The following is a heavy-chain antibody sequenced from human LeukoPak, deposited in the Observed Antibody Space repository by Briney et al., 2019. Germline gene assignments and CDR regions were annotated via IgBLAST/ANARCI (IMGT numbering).Heavy chain of an antibody. CDR2: MNPNSGDT. J-gene: IGHJ4*02. Sequence: ASVKVSCKASGYTFTGYYMHWVRQAPGQGLEWMGWMNPNSGDTNYAQKFQDRVTMTRDTSISTGYMELSRLKSDDTAVYYCALWAIEPLDYWGQGTLVTVSS. V-gene: IGHV1-2*02. D-gene: IGHD1-14*01. CDR1: GYTFTGYY. CDR3: ALWAIEPLDY.